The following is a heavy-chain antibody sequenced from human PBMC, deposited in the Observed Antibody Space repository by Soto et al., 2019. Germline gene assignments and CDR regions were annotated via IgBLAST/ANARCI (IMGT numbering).Heavy chain of an antibody. CDR3: ARGGWLQFFDY. CDR2: IYYSGST. D-gene: IGHD5-12*01. Sequence: XETLSLTCTFSVVSVSSGSYYWSWIRQPPGKGLEWIGYIYYSGSTNYNPSLKSRVTISVDTSMNQFSLKLSSVTAADTAVYYCARGGWLQFFDYWGQGTLVTVS. J-gene: IGHJ4*02. CDR1: VVSVSSGSYY. V-gene: IGHV4-61*01.